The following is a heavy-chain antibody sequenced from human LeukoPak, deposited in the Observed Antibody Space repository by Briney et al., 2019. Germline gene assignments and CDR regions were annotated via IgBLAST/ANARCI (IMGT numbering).Heavy chain of an antibody. CDR3: ASQENYDILVY. CDR2: INHSGST. Sequence: SETLSLTCAMYGGSFSGYYWSWIRQPPGKGLEWIGEINHSGSTNYNPSLKSRVTISVDTSKNQFSLKLSSVTAADTAVYYCASQENYDILVYWGQGTLVTVSS. D-gene: IGHD3-9*01. J-gene: IGHJ4*02. V-gene: IGHV4-34*01. CDR1: GGSFSGYY.